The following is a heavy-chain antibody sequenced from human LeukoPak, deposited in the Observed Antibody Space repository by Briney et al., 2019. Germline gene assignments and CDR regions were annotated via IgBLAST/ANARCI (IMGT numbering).Heavy chain of an antibody. CDR2: IDDVGSGT. D-gene: IGHD3-10*01. CDR3: AKLNVLLWFGELLPHPTLGAFDI. Sequence: PGGSLRLSCAVSGFTLSSNWMHWVRQVPGKGLVWVSRIDDVGSGTSYADSVKGRFTISRDDAKNTVYLQMNSLRAEDTAVYYCAKLNVLLWFGELLPHPTLGAFDIWGQGTMVTVSS. J-gene: IGHJ3*02. V-gene: IGHV3-74*01. CDR1: GFTLSSNW.